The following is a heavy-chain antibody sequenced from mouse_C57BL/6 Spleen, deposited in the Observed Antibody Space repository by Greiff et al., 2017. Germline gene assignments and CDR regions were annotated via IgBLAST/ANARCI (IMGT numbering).Heavy chain of an antibody. CDR2: ISYDGSN. CDR1: GYSITSGYY. Sequence: DVKLQESGPGLVKPSQSLSLTCSVTGYSITSGYYWNWIRQFPGNKLEWMGYISYDGSNNYNPSLKNRISITRDTSKNQFFLKLNSVTTEDTATYYCALYGNYGYFDVWGTGTTVTVSS. D-gene: IGHD2-1*01. V-gene: IGHV3-6*01. J-gene: IGHJ1*03. CDR3: ALYGNYGYFDV.